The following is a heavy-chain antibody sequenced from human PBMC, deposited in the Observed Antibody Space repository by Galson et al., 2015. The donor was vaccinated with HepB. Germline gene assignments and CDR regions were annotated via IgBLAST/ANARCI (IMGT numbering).Heavy chain of an antibody. V-gene: IGHV3-30*18. D-gene: IGHD5-18*01. CDR1: GFTFSSYG. J-gene: IGHJ6*02. Sequence: SLRLSCAASGFTFSSYGMHWVRQAPGKGLEWVAVISYDGSNKYYADSVKGRFTISRDNSKNTLYLQMNSLRAEDTAVYYCAKVPWIQPVEYGMDVWGQGTTVTVSS. CDR2: ISYDGSNK. CDR3: AKVPWIQPVEYGMDV.